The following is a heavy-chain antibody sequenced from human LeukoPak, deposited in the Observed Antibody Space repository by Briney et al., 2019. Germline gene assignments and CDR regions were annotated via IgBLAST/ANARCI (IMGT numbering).Heavy chain of an antibody. D-gene: IGHD1-26*01. J-gene: IGHJ3*02. CDR2: IYYSGST. CDR1: GGSISSYY. Sequence: PSETLSLTCTVSGGSISSYYWSWIRQPPGKGLEWIGYIYYSGSTNYNPSLKSRVTISVDTSKNQFSLKLSSVTAADTAVYYCAREEWELPRAFDIWGQGTMVTVSS. CDR3: AREEWELPRAFDI. V-gene: IGHV4-59*12.